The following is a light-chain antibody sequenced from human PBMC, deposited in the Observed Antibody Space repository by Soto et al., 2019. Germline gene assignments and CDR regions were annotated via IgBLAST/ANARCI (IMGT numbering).Light chain of an antibody. CDR1: SSNIGNNY. CDR3: AAWDDSLGVVT. V-gene: IGLV1-47*02. Sequence: QSVLTQPPSASGTPGQRITISCSGGSSNIGNNYVYWYQLVPGTAPKLLIYSDDQRPSGVPDRFSGNRSGTSASLAISGLRSHDEADYYCAAWDDSLGVVTFGGGTKLTVL. CDR2: SDD. J-gene: IGLJ2*01.